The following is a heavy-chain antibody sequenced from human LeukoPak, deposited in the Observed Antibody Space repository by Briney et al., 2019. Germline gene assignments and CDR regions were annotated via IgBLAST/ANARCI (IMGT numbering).Heavy chain of an antibody. CDR1: GFTFSSYW. V-gene: IGHV3-7*01. J-gene: IGHJ4*02. D-gene: IGHD5-18*01. CDR3: ARDVTWIQLWLHFDY. Sequence: PGGSLRLSCAASGFTFSSYWMSWVRQAPGKGLEWVANTKQDGSEKYYVDSVKGRFTISRDNAKNSLYLQMNSLRAEDTAVYYCARDVTWIQLWLHFDYWGQGTLVTVSS. CDR2: TKQDGSEK.